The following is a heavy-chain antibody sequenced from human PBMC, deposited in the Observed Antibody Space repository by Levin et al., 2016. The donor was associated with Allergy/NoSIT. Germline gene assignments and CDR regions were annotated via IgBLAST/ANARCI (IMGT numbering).Heavy chain of an antibody. CDR3: ARAGWFGEFDS. D-gene: IGHD3-10*01. V-gene: IGHV3-53*01. CDR2: IYSGGST. J-gene: IGHJ4*02. Sequence: GESLKISCAASGFIVSSNYMSWVRQAPGKGLEWVSVIYSGGSTYYADSVKGRFTISRDNSKNTLYLQMNSLRAEDTAVYYCARAGWFGEFDSWGQGTLVTVSS. CDR1: GFIVSSNY.